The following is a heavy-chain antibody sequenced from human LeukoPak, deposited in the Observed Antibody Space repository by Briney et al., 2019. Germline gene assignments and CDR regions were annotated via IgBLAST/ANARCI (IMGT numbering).Heavy chain of an antibody. Sequence: ASVKVSCKVFGYTFTSHGISWVRQAPGQGLEWMGWISAYNGNTNYAKKPQGRVTMTTDTSTSTAYMELRSLRSDDTAVYYCARAGYSSRWYSSDAFDIWGQGTMVTVSS. CDR1: GYTFTSHG. V-gene: IGHV1-18*01. J-gene: IGHJ3*02. CDR3: ARAGYSSRWYSSDAFDI. CDR2: ISAYNGNT. D-gene: IGHD6-13*01.